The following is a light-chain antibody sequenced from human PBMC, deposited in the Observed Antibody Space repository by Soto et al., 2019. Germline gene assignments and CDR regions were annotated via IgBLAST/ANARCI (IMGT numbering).Light chain of an antibody. CDR1: QSIGSW. CDR3: QQYNSYWT. J-gene: IGKJ1*01. CDR2: DAS. V-gene: IGKV1-5*01. Sequence: DIQMTQSPSTLSACVGDRVTITCRASQSIGSWLAWYQQKAGKAPKLLIYDASSLESGVPSRFSGSRSGTEFTLTISSLQPDDFATYYCQQYNSYWTFGQGTKVDIK.